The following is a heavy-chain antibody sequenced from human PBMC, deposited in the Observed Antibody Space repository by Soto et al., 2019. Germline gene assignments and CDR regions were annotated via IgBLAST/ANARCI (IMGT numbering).Heavy chain of an antibody. Sequence: XSLKISGKGSGXVFNKYCICWVRQKTGKGLEWMGIIFPGDSDTKYSPSFKGQVTFSFDPSTTTAYLKWNSVRASDSALYYCAILYQVFTTDYWGQGTLGTVSS. D-gene: IGHD2-2*01. V-gene: IGHV5-51*01. CDR2: IFPGDSDT. CDR1: GXVFNKYC. CDR3: AILYQVFTTDY. J-gene: IGHJ4*02.